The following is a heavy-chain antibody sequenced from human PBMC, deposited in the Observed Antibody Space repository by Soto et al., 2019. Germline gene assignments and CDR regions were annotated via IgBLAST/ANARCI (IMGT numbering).Heavy chain of an antibody. CDR3: ARDTDIVVVPAALGVWFDP. CDR2: ISAYNGNT. Sequence: VASVKVSCKASGYTFAIYGIIWVRQAPGQGLEWMGWISAYNGNTNYAQKLQGRVTMTTDTSTSTAYMELRSLRSDDTAVYYCARDTDIVVVPAALGVWFDPWGQGTLVTV. CDR1: GYTFAIYG. D-gene: IGHD2-2*01. J-gene: IGHJ5*02. V-gene: IGHV1-18*01.